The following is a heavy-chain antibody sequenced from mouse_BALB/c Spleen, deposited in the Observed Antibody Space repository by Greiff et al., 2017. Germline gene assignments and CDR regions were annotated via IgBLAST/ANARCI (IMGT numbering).Heavy chain of an antibody. Sequence: VQLKESGPELVKPGASVKMSCKASGYTFTSYVMHWVKQKPGQGLEWIGYINPYNDGTKYNEKFKGKATLTSDKSSSTAYMELSSLTSEDSAVYYCARWRDYYGSSYGAMDYWGQGTSVTVSS. V-gene: IGHV1-14*01. CDR2: INPYNDGT. CDR1: GYTFTSYV. J-gene: IGHJ4*01. D-gene: IGHD1-1*01. CDR3: ARWRDYYGSSYGAMDY.